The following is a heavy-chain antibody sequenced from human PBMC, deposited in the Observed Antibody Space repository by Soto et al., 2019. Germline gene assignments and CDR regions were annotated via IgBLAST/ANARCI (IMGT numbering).Heavy chain of an antibody. J-gene: IGHJ6*02. CDR3: ARDQVTMVRGVIITGGYYYGMDV. CDR2: ISAYNGNT. CDR1: GYTFTSYG. Sequence: QVQLVQSGAEVKKPGASVKVSCKASGYTFTSYGISWVRQAPGQGLEWMGWISAYNGNTNYAQKLQGRVTMTTDTSTRTAYMELRSLRSDDTAVYYCARDQVTMVRGVIITGGYYYGMDVWGQGTTVTVSS. D-gene: IGHD3-10*01. V-gene: IGHV1-18*04.